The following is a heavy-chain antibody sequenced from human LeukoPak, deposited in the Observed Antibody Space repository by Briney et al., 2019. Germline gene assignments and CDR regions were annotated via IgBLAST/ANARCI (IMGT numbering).Heavy chain of an antibody. D-gene: IGHD6-19*01. J-gene: IGHJ4*02. CDR1: GGSISSYY. V-gene: IGHV4-59*08. CDR2: IYYSGST. CDR3: ARHRAVAGTLDY. Sequence: SETLSLTCTVSGGSISSYYWRWIRQPPGKGLEWIGYIYYSGSTNYNPSLKSRVTISVDTSKNQFSLKLSSVTAADTAVYYCARHRAVAGTLDYWGQGTLVTVSS.